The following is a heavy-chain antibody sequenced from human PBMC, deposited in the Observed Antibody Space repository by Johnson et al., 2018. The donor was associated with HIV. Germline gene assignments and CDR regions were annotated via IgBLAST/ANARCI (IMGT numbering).Heavy chain of an antibody. V-gene: IGHV3-30*14. D-gene: IGHD3-3*01. CDR1: GFIFSSYP. Sequence: QVQLVESGGGVVQPGRSLRLSCAASGFIFSSYPMHWVRQAPGKGLEWVGVISYDGSNKYYADSVKGRFTISRADAKNSLYLQMNSLRAGDTAVYYCARGGSHITIFGVDINMGAFDIWGQGTMVTVSS. J-gene: IGHJ3*02. CDR3: ARGGSHITIFGVDINMGAFDI. CDR2: ISYDGSNK.